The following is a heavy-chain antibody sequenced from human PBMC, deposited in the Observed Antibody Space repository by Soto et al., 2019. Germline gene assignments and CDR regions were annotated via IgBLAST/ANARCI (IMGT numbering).Heavy chain of an antibody. V-gene: IGHV3-13*01. J-gene: IGHJ6*03. CDR1: GFTFSSYD. CDR2: IGTAGDT. D-gene: IGHD3-10*01. CDR3: ARDLSSYGSGSYEAYYYYMDV. Sequence: EVQLVESGGGLVQPGGSLRLSCAASGFTFSSYDMHWVRQATGKGLEWVSAIGTAGDTYYPGSVKGRFTISRENAKNSLYLKMNSLRAGDTAVYYCARDLSSYGSGSYEAYYYYMDVGGKGTTVTVSS.